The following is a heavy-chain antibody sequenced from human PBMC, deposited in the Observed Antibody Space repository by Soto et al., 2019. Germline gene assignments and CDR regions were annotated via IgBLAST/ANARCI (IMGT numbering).Heavy chain of an antibody. CDR1: GFTFSSYG. Sequence: GGSLRLSCAASGFTFSSYGMHWVRQAPGKGLEWVAVIWYDGSNKYYADSVKGRFTISRDNSKNTLYLQMNSLRAEDTAVYYCAREGKNAGYYYGSGSYYTRYYMDVWGKGTTVTVSS. D-gene: IGHD3-10*01. J-gene: IGHJ6*03. CDR3: AREGKNAGYYYGSGSYYTRYYMDV. V-gene: IGHV3-33*01. CDR2: IWYDGSNK.